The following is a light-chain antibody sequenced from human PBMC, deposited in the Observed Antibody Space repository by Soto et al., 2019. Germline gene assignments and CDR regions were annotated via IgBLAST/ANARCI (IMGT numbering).Light chain of an antibody. CDR3: QQYNKWPPWT. Sequence: IVMTQSPATLSVSPGETATLSCRASQSVSRFLAWYQQKPGQAPRLLMYVASTRATGIPARFSGSGSGTEFNLTITGLQSEDFAVYYCQQYNKWPPWTFGQGTKVDIK. CDR1: QSVSRF. J-gene: IGKJ1*01. V-gene: IGKV3-15*01. CDR2: VAS.